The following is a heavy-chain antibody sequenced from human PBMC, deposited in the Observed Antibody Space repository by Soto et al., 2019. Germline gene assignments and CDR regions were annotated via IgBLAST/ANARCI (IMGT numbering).Heavy chain of an antibody. CDR3: AADLPYYDFWSGYYPPNQYYYYGMDV. J-gene: IGHJ6*02. CDR1: GYTLTELS. Sequence: ASVKVSCKVSGYTLTELSMHWVRQAPGKGLEWMGGFDPEDGETIYAQKFQDRVTMTKDTSTDTAYMELSSLRSDDTAVYYCAADLPYYDFWSGYYPPNQYYYYGMDVWGQGTTVTVSS. V-gene: IGHV1-24*01. D-gene: IGHD3-3*01. CDR2: FDPEDGET.